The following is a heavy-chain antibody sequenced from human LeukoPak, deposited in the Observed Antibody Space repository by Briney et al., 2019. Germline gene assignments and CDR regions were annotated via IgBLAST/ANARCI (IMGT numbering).Heavy chain of an antibody. CDR3: AKRAGYCSSTSCRRPLGWFDP. CDR2: ISGSGGST. CDR1: GFTVSSNY. J-gene: IGHJ5*02. Sequence: PGGSLRLSCAASGFTVSSNYMSWVRQAPGKGLEWVSAISGSGGSTYYADSVKGRFTISRDNSKNTLYLQMNSLRAEDTAVYYCAKRAGYCSSTSCRRPLGWFDPWGQGTLVTVSS. D-gene: IGHD2-2*01. V-gene: IGHV3-23*01.